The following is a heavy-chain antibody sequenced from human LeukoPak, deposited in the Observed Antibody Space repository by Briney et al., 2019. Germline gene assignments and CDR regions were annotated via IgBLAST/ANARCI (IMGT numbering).Heavy chain of an antibody. CDR1: GYTFTGYY. J-gene: IGHJ4*02. Sequence: ASVKVSCKASGYTFTGYYMHWVRQALGQGLEWMGWINPNSGGTNYAQKFQGRVTMTRDTSISTAYMELSRLRSDDTAVYYCARESVIIAAAGKGFDYWGQGTLVTVSS. D-gene: IGHD6-13*01. CDR2: INPNSGGT. V-gene: IGHV1-2*02. CDR3: ARESVIIAAAGKGFDY.